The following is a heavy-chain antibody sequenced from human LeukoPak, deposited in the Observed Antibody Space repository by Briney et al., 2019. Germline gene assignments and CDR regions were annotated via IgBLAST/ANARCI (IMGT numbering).Heavy chain of an antibody. CDR2: MNPNSGNT. CDR1: GYTFTSYD. V-gene: IGHV1-8*03. D-gene: IGHD2-2*01. J-gene: IGHJ3*02. CDR3: ARYCSSTSCYDAFDI. Sequence: GASVKVSCKASGYTFTSYDMNWVRQATGQGLEWMGWMNPNSGNTGYAQKFQGRFTIPRNTSISTAYMELSSLRSEDTAVYYCARYCSSTSCYDAFDIWGQGTMVTVSS.